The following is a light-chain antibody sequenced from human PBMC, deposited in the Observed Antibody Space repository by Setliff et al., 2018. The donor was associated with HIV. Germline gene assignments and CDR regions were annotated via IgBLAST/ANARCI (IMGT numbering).Light chain of an antibody. Sequence: QSVLTQPAYVSGSPGQSITISCTGASSDIGGYNFVSWYRQRPGQAPKLVIYGVSYRPSGVSNRFSGSKSGNTASLTISGLRAEDEMDYYCSSYSSISTQILGTGTKVTVL. CDR2: GVS. CDR3: SSYSSISTQI. CDR1: SSDIGGYNF. V-gene: IGLV2-14*01. J-gene: IGLJ1*01.